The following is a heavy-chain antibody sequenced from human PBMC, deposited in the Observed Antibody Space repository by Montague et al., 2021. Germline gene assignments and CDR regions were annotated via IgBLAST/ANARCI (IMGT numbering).Heavy chain of an antibody. J-gene: IGHJ4*02. CDR2: IGTSSSTI. V-gene: IGHV3-48*02. D-gene: IGHD2-21*01. CDR1: GFTFNSYS. Sequence: SLRFSWAASGFTFNSYSMNLFRQAPGKGLEWVSYIGTSSSTISYADSVKGRFTISRDNADNSLYLQMNSLRDEDTAVYYCARDHIYAFDYWGQGILVTVSS. CDR3: ARDHIYAFDY.